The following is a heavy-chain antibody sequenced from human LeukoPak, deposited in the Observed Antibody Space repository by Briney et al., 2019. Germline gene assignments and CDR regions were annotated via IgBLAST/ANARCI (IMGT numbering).Heavy chain of an antibody. CDR3: AKLEVGGSYFFSLPGGMDV. CDR1: GGSISSYY. J-gene: IGHJ6*02. Sequence: KPSETLSLTCTVSGGSISSYYWSWIRQPPGKGLEWIGYIYYSGSTNYNPSLKSRVTISVDTSKNQFSLKLSSVTAADTAVYYCAKLEVGGSYFFSLPGGMDVWGQGTTVTVSS. D-gene: IGHD1-26*01. V-gene: IGHV4-59*01. CDR2: IYYSGST.